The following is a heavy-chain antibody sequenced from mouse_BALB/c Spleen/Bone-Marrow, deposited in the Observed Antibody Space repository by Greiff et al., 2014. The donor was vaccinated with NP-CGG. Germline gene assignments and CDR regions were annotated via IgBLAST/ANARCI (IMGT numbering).Heavy chain of an antibody. CDR3: TRYPYYYGSRNYYAMDY. J-gene: IGHJ4*01. CDR1: GYNFSSHW. Sequence: VPLKESGTVLARPGALVEMSCKASGYNFSSHWMHWGKKRPGQGLGWIGAIYSGNSDTSYNQKFKGKAKLTAVTSTSTAYMELSSLTNEDSAVYYCTRYPYYYGSRNYYAMDYWGQGTSVTVSS. V-gene: IGHV1-5*01. D-gene: IGHD1-1*01. CDR2: IYSGNSDT.